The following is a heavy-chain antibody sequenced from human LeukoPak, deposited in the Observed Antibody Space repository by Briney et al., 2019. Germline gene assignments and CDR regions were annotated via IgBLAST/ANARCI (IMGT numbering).Heavy chain of an antibody. CDR2: INPNSGGT. D-gene: IGHD2-15*01. Sequence: ASVKVSCKASGYTFTGYYMHWVRQAPGQGPEWMGWINPNSGGTNYAQKFQGRVTMARDTSISTAYMELSRLRSDDTAVYYCASPLLEAGLYYYYGMDVWGQGTTVTVSS. J-gene: IGHJ6*02. V-gene: IGHV1-2*02. CDR1: GYTFTGYY. CDR3: ASPLLEAGLYYYYGMDV.